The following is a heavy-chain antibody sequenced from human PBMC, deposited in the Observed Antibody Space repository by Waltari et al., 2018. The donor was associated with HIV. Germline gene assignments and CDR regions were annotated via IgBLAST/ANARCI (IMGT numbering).Heavy chain of an antibody. J-gene: IGHJ6*02. CDR2: ISYDGSKK. D-gene: IGHD3-3*01. Sequence: QVQLVESGGGVVQPGRSLRLSCAAPGFTFSSYGLHRVRQAPGKGVGWVAVISYDGSKKCYADSVKGRFTISRDNSKNTLYLQMNSLRAEDTAVYYCAKDARFLDLDYYYGMDVWGQGTTVTVSS. CDR3: AKDARFLDLDYYYGMDV. CDR1: GFTFSSYG. V-gene: IGHV3-30*18.